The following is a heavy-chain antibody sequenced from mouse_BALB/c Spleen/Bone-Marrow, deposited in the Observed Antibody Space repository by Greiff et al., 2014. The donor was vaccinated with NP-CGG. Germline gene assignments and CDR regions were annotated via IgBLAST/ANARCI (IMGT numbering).Heavy chain of an antibody. J-gene: IGHJ3*01. CDR3: ARTTTATSY. CDR1: GYTFTDYY. Sequence: QVQLQQPGAELARPGASVKLSCKAPGYTFTDYYINWMKQRTGQGLEWIGEIYPGSDNTYYNEKFKGKATLTADKSSSTTYMQLSSLTSEDSAVYFCARTTTATSYWGQGTLVTVSA. CDR2: IYPGSDNT. V-gene: IGHV1-77*01. D-gene: IGHD1-2*01.